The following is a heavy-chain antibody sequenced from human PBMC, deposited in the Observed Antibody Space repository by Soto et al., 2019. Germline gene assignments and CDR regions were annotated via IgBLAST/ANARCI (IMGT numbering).Heavy chain of an antibody. CDR2: IYYSGST. J-gene: IGHJ4*02. V-gene: IGHV4-39*01. Sequence: QLQLQESGPGLVKPSETLSLTCTVSGGSISSSNYYWGWIRQPPGKGLEWIGSIYYSGSTYYNPSLKSRVTISVDTSKNQFSLKLSSVTAADTAVYYCARQAVTERNFDYWGQGTLVTVSS. CDR3: ARQAVTERNFDY. CDR1: GGSISSSNYY. D-gene: IGHD4-4*01.